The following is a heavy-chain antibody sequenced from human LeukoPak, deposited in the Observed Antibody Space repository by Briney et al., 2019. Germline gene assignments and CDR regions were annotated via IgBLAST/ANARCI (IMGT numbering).Heavy chain of an antibody. CDR3: ASSDIVVVPAGLNY. CDR2: ISAYNGNT. CDR1: GYTFTSYG. D-gene: IGHD2-2*01. Sequence: ASVKVSCKASGYTFTSYGISWVRQAPGQGLEWMGWISAYNGNTNYAQKLQGRVTMTTDTSTSTAYMELRSLRSDDTAVYYCASSDIVVVPAGLNYWGQGTPVTVSS. V-gene: IGHV1-18*01. J-gene: IGHJ4*02.